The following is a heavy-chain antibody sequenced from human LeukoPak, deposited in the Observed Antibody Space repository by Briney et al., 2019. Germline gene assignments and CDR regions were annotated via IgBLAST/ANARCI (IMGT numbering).Heavy chain of an antibody. CDR3: ARTDRSGYNYFDF. J-gene: IGHJ4*02. CDR1: GFSLTNSGMR. CDR2: IDWEDDK. Sequence: SGPALVKATQTLKLTCVFSGFSLTNSGMRVSWIRQPPGKALEWLARIDWEDDKYYSTSLKTRLTISKDTSKNQVVLTMTNMDPLDTGTYYCARTDRSGYNYFDFWSQATLVTVSA. D-gene: IGHD3-22*01. V-gene: IGHV2-70*11.